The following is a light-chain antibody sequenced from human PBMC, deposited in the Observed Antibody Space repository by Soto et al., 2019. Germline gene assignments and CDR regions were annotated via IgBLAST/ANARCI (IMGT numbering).Light chain of an antibody. J-gene: IGLJ2*01. CDR3: SSYTSSSTVL. CDR1: SSDVGGYNH. CDR2: DVS. Sequence: QSALTQPASVSGSPGQSITISCTGTSSDVGGYNHVSWYQQHPGKVPKLMIRDVSNRPSGVSNRFSGSKSGNTASLTISGLQTEDEADYYCSSYTSSSTVLFGGGTQLTVL. V-gene: IGLV2-14*01.